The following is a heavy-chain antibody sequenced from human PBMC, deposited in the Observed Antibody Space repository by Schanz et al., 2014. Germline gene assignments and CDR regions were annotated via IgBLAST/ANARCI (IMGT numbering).Heavy chain of an antibody. J-gene: IGHJ4*02. CDR2: LSFDSRHI. V-gene: IGHV3-21*06. CDR1: GFSFDSYN. Sequence: EVQLVESGGGLVKPGGSLRLSCTASGFSFDSYNMNWVRQSPGKGLEWVAFLSFDSRHIYYADLVKGRFTISRDNAKSPLHLQMNSLRADDTAVYYCARDGVAATTDFEYWGQGALVTVSS. D-gene: IGHD1-1*01. CDR3: ARDGVAATTDFEY.